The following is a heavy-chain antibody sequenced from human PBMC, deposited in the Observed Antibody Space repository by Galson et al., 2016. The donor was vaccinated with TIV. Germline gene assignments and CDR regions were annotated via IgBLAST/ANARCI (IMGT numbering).Heavy chain of an antibody. V-gene: IGHV3-7*03. CDR1: GFTISDYW. J-gene: IGHJ4*02. CDR2: INEDGSKI. Sequence: SLRLSCAASGFTISDYWINWVRQAPGKGLEWVANINEDGSKIYYVDAVKGRFTISRDNGKNSVYLQMNSLRAEDTAVYYCVRAIAAIASFWGQGTLVTVSS. CDR3: VRAIAAIASF. D-gene: IGHD6-13*01.